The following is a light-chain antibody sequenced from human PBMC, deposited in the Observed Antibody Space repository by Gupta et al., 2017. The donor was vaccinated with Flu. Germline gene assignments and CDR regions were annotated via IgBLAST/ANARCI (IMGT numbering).Light chain of an antibody. CDR1: QTVPNF. V-gene: IGKV3-11*01. CDR3: QLSSA. J-gene: IGKJ4*01. CDR2: DRS. Sequence: EIVLTQSPATLPLSPGERTTLSCSASQTVPNFLAWYQHKPGQAPRLLIYDRSKRATGIPARFSSNWSGTDFCLTFDNLAPEDSAMYYCQLSSAFGGGTTVEIK.